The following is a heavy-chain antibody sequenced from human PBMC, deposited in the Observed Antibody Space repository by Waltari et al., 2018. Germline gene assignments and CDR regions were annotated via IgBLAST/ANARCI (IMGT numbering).Heavy chain of an antibody. CDR1: GDSVSSTNAE. J-gene: IGHJ2*01. V-gene: IGHV6-1*01. CDR2: TSYRSKCYN. D-gene: IGHD6-19*01. CDR3: ASLHPVIEVVATGFNYWSFDL. Sequence: QVQLQQSGPGLVKPSQTLSLTCAISGDSVSSTNAEWHWLRHSPSGGLEWLGRTSYRSKCYNDYAMSLKSGEPITPDTSENQFSLQLNSVTPEETAVYYCASLHPVIEVVATGFNYWSFDLWGGGTLVTVS.